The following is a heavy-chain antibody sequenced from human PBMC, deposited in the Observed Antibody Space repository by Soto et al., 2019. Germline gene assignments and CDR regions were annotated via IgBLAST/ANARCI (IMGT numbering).Heavy chain of an antibody. Sequence: GGSLRLSCSASGFTFSTYYMSWVRQAPGKGLEWVANIKQDGSEKYYADSVKGRFTISRDNAKDTLYLQMNSLRAEDTAVYYCARETSDYYDSSGYYPFDYWGQGTLVTVSS. V-gene: IGHV3-7*01. CDR3: ARETSDYYDSSGYYPFDY. CDR2: IKQDGSEK. D-gene: IGHD3-22*01. J-gene: IGHJ4*02. CDR1: GFTFSTYY.